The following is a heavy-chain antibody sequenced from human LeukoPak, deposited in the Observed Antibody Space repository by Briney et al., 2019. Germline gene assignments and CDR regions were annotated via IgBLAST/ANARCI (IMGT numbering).Heavy chain of an antibody. CDR1: GGSFSGYY. J-gene: IGHJ4*02. CDR2: INHSGST. Sequence: SETLSLTCAVYGGSFSGYYWSWIRQPPGKGLEWIGEINHSGSTNYNPSLKSRVTISVDTSKNQFSLKLSSVTAADTAVYYCARGRFLEWPNFDYWGQGTLVTVSS. CDR3: ARGRFLEWPNFDY. V-gene: IGHV4-34*01. D-gene: IGHD3-3*01.